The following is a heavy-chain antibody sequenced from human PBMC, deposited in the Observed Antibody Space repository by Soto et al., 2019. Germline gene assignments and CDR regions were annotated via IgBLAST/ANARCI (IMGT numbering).Heavy chain of an antibody. V-gene: IGHV1-18*01. CDR3: ATALTGYGMDV. CDR1: RYIFTNYG. J-gene: IGHJ6*02. CDR2: ITTYNGNT. Sequence: QVQLVQSGVEVREPGASVKVSCKAVRYIFTNYGVSWVRQAPGQGLEWMGWITTYNGNTEYAQKFQGRVTMTTDASTSTAYMELGSLRSDDTAIYHRATALTGYGMDVWGQGTTVTGSS.